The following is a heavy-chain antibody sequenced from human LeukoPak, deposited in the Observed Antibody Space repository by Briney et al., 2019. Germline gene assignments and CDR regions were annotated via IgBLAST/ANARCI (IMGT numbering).Heavy chain of an antibody. Sequence: GRSLRLSCVASGFSFSDFGMHWVRQAPGKGLEWVAVISYDGSNKYYADSVKGRFTISRDNSKNTLYLQMNSLRAEDTAVYYCARCYGSGSYYNGRIAYWGQGTLVTVSS. CDR1: GFSFSDFG. D-gene: IGHD3-10*01. J-gene: IGHJ4*02. CDR2: ISYDGSNK. CDR3: ARCYGSGSYYNGRIAY. V-gene: IGHV3-30*03.